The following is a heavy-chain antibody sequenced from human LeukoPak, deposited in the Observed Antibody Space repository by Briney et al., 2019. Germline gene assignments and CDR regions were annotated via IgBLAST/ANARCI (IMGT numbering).Heavy chain of an antibody. Sequence: GGSLRLSCAASGFTFSSYAMHWVRQAPGKGLEWVAVISYDGSNKYYADSVKGRFTISRDNAKNSLYLQMNSLRAEDTAVYYCAREGYCSGGSCYFDYWGQGTLVTVSS. CDR3: AREGYCSGGSCYFDY. J-gene: IGHJ4*02. CDR2: ISYDGSNK. V-gene: IGHV3-30*04. D-gene: IGHD2-15*01. CDR1: GFTFSSYA.